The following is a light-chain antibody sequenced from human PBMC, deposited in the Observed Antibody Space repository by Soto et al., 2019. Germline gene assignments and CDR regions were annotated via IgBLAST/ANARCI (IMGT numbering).Light chain of an antibody. J-gene: IGLJ3*02. CDR1: SSNIGAGYD. CDR3: QSYDSSLSGWV. Sequence: QSVRTQPPSVSVAPGQRGTISCTGSSSNIGAGYDVHWYQQLPGTAPKLLIYGNSNRPSGVPDRFSGSKSGTSASLAITGLQAEDEADYYCQSYDSSLSGWVFGGGTKLTVL. V-gene: IGLV1-40*01. CDR2: GNS.